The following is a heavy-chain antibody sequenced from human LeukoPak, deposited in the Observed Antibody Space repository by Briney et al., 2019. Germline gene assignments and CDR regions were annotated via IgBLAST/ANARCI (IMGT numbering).Heavy chain of an antibody. CDR2: TSGSGGST. V-gene: IGHV3-23*01. D-gene: IGHD1-26*01. CDR1: GFTFSSYA. J-gene: IGHJ4*02. Sequence: GGSLRLSCAASGFTFSSYAMSWVRQAPGKGLEWVSATSGSGGSTYYADSVKGRFTISRDNVKNSLYLQMNSLRAEDTAVYYCARDGRVTVGATRYGYWGQGTLVTVSS. CDR3: ARDGRVTVGATRYGY.